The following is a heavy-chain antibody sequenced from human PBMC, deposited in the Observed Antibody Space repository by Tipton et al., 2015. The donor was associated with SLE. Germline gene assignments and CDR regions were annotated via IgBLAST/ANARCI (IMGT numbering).Heavy chain of an antibody. CDR2: ISGSGGST. CDR3: ATGGKFGNYYGY. J-gene: IGHJ4*02. V-gene: IGHV3-23*01. Sequence: SLRLSCTVSGFTFRTYGIQWVRQAPGKGLEWVSAISGSGGSTYYADSVKGRFTISRDNSKNTLYLLMDSLRAEDTAVYYCATGGKFGNYYGYWGQGTLVTVSS. CDR1: GFTFRTYG. D-gene: IGHD3-16*01.